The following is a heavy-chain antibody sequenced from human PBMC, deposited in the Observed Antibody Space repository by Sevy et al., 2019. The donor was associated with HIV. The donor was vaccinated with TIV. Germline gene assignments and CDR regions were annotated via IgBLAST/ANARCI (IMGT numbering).Heavy chain of an antibody. D-gene: IGHD5-18*01. CDR2: IYYSGST. CDR1: GGSISSGGYY. J-gene: IGHJ4*02. Sequence: SETLSLTCTVSGGSISSGGYYWSWIRQHPGKGLEWIGYIYYSGSTYYNPSLKSRVTISVDTSKNQFSLKLSSVTAADTAMYYCARGDSPQYFDYWGQGTLVTVSS. CDR3: ARGDSPQYFDY. V-gene: IGHV4-31*03.